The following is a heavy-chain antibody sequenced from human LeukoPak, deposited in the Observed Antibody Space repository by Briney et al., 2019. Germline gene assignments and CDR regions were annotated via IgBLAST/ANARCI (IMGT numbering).Heavy chain of an antibody. CDR3: AKDPSYYVTYYFDY. J-gene: IGHJ4*02. V-gene: IGHV3-23*01. D-gene: IGHD3-10*02. Sequence: GGSLRLSCAASGFTFGSYAMSWVRQTPGKGLEWVSSISTSGGNTYYADSVKGRFTISRDNSKNTLYLQMNSLRAEDTAVYYCAKDPSYYVTYYFDYWGQGTLVTVSS. CDR2: ISTSGGNT. CDR1: GFTFGSYA.